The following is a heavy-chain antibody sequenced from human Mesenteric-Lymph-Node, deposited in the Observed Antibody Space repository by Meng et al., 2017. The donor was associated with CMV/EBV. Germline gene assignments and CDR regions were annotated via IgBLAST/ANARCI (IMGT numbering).Heavy chain of an antibody. CDR1: GFTFSIYA. V-gene: IGHV3-23*01. D-gene: IGHD3-22*01. CDR3: AKDGTSAYHDH. CDR2: IIGSGRRT. J-gene: IGHJ4*02. Sequence: GGSLRLSCEASGFTFSIYAMNWVRQAPGKGLEWVSAIIGSGRRTSYADSVKGRFTISRDNSRNTLYLQMHSLRANDTAVYYCAKDGTSAYHDHWGRGTLVTVSS.